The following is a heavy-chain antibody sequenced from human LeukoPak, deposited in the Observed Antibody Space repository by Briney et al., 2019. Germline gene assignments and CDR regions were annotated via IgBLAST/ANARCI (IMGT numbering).Heavy chain of an antibody. CDR2: IYHSGST. D-gene: IGHD5-12*01. V-gene: IGHV4-30-2*01. J-gene: IGHJ4*02. Sequence: PSETLSLTCTVSGGSISSGGYYWSWIRQPPGKGLEWIGYIYHSGSTYYNPSLKSRVTISVDRSKNQFSLKLSSVTAADTAVYYCARWGSGYDVTDYWGQGTLVTVSS. CDR1: GGSISSGGYY. CDR3: ARWGSGYDVTDY.